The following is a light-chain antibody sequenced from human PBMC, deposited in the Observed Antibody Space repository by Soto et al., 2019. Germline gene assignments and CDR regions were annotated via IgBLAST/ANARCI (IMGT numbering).Light chain of an antibody. CDR3: QSFDSSLSGLMYIV. V-gene: IGLV1-40*01. CDR2: GDT. J-gene: IGLJ2*01. CDR1: RYD. Sequence: QSVLTQSPSVSGAPGQRVTISCTGARYDVHWYQQFPGTAPKLLIYGDTNRPSGVPDRFSGSKSGTSASLAITGLQSEDEADYYCQSFDSSLSGLMYIVFGGGTKLTVL.